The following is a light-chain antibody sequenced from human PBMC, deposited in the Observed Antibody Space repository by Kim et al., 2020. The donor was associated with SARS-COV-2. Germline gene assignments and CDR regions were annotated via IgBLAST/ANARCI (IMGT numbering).Light chain of an antibody. V-gene: IGKV1-27*01. J-gene: IGKJ1*01. CDR1: QDISNY. CDR3: QKYDSVPWT. Sequence: IQMTQSPSSLSASVGDRVTITCRASQDISNYLAWYQQKPGKVPKLLIYAASSLQSGVPSRFGGSGSGTDFTLTITSLQPEDVATYYCQKYDSVPWTFGPGTKVDIK. CDR2: AAS.